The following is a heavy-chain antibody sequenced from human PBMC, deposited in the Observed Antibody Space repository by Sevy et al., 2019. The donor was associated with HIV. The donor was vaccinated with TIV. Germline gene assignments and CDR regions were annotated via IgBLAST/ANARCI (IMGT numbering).Heavy chain of an antibody. CDR2: IRSKTYSGTT. CDR1: GFTFGDYA. CDR3: TRLRSTISRYYYFGMDV. V-gene: IGHV3-49*03. J-gene: IGHJ6*02. Sequence: GGSLRLSCTGSGFTFGDYAMSWIRQAPGKGLEWVGFIRSKTYSGTTEYAASVKGRFTISRDDSKNIAYLQMNSLKTDDIAVYYCTRLRSTISRYYYFGMDVWGQGSTVTVSS. D-gene: IGHD3-10*01.